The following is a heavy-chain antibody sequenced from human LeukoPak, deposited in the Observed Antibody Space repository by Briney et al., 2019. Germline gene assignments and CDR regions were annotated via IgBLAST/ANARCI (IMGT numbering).Heavy chain of an antibody. CDR1: GGSISSYY. Sequence: KASETLSLTCTVSGGSISSYYWSWIRQPAGKGLEWIGRIYTSGSTNYNPSLKNRVTISVDTSKNQFSLKLSSVTAADTAVYYCARDLLLGASLRLDYWGQGTLVTVSS. CDR3: ARDLLLGASLRLDY. CDR2: IYTSGST. J-gene: IGHJ4*02. D-gene: IGHD1-26*01. V-gene: IGHV4-4*07.